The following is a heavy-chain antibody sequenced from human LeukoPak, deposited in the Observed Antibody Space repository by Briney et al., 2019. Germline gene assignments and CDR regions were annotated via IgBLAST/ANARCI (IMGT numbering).Heavy chain of an antibody. J-gene: IGHJ3*02. D-gene: IGHD2-2*01. CDR3: ARGPLKDIVVVPAAMAFDI. Sequence: SETLSLTCAVYGGSFSGYYWSWIRQPPGKGLEWIGEINHSGSTNYNPSLKSRVTISVDTSKNQFSLKLSSVTAADTAVYSCARGPLKDIVVVPAAMAFDIWGQGTMVTVSS. CDR1: GGSFSGYY. V-gene: IGHV4-34*01. CDR2: INHSGST.